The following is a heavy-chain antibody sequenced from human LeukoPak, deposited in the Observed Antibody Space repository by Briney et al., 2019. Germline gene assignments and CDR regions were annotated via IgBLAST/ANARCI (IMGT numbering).Heavy chain of an antibody. CDR1: GYTFTGYY. J-gene: IGHJ3*02. D-gene: IGHD3-3*01. CDR2: INPNSGGT. CDR3: ARDRGILRFLEWLDAFDI. V-gene: IGHV1-2*02. Sequence: ASVKVSCKASGYTFTGYYMHWVRQAPGQGLEWMGWINPNSGGTNYAQKFQGRVTMTRDTSISTAYMELSRLRSDDTAVYYCARDRGILRFLEWLDAFDIWGQGTMVTVSS.